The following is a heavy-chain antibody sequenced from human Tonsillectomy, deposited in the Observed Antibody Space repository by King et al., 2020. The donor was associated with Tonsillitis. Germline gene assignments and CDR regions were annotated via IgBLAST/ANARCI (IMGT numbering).Heavy chain of an antibody. Sequence: VQLVESGAEVKKPGESLKISCKGSGYRFTTYWIGWVRQVPGKGLEWMGIIYPGDSDTRYSPSFQGQVSISADKSINTAYLKWSSLKASDTAMYYCASPRREGYNLDAFDIWGQGTMVNVST. D-gene: IGHD5-24*01. CDR3: ASPRREGYNLDAFDI. J-gene: IGHJ3*02. V-gene: IGHV5-51*01. CDR2: IYPGDSDT. CDR1: GYRFTTYW.